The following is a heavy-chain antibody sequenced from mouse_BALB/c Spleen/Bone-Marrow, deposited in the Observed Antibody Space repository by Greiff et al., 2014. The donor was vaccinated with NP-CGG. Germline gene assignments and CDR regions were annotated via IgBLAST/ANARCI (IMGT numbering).Heavy chain of an antibody. CDR3: ARCLIFYDYDEAMDY. Sequence: EVQLQQSGAELVKPGASVKLSCTASGFNIKDTYMHWVKQRPEQGLEWIGRIDPANGDTKYDPKFQGKATITADTSSNTAYLQLRSLTSEDSAVYYCARCLIFYDYDEAMDYWGQGTSVTVSS. J-gene: IGHJ4*01. V-gene: IGHV14-3*02. D-gene: IGHD2-4*01. CDR1: GFNIKDTY. CDR2: IDPANGDT.